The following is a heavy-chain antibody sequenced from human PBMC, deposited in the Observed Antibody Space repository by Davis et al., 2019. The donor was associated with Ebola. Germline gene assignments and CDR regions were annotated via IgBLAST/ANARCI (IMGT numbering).Heavy chain of an antibody. CDR3: VRTVLIVIPSTVRYFDL. Sequence: MPSETLSLTCSVPGGSVGSDYWTWIRQPPGKGLEWIGCIYYSGSTNYNPSLKSRVTISVDTSKNQFSLKLSSVTAADTAIYYCVRTVLIVIPSTVRYFDLWGRGTLVTVSS. D-gene: IGHD2-21*01. J-gene: IGHJ2*01. CDR2: IYYSGST. CDR1: GGSVGSDY. V-gene: IGHV4-59*02.